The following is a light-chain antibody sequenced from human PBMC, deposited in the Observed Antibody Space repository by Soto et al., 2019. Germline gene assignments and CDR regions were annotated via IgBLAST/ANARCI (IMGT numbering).Light chain of an antibody. CDR3: QQRSNWPLT. J-gene: IGKJ4*01. V-gene: IGKV3D-20*02. CDR1: QSFTSNY. Sequence: EIVLTQSPGTLSLSPGERATLSCGASQSFTSNYLAWYQQKPGQAPRLLIDGASTRATGIPARFSGSGSGTEFTLTISSLEPEDFAVYYCQQRSNWPLTFGGGTKVDIK. CDR2: GAS.